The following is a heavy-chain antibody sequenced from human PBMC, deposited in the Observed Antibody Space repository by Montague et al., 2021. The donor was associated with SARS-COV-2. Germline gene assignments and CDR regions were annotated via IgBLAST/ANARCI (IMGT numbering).Heavy chain of an antibody. CDR2: IFYSGST. CDR1: GDSVNRNY. CDR3: AKASRGYGGDFDS. V-gene: IGHV4-59*02. Sequence: SETLSLTCSVSGDSVNRNYWSWVRQPPGKGLEWLGYIFYSGSTYTPSLNSRVTMSLDTSKNPFSLNLISVTAADTAVYYCAKASRGYGGDFDSWGQGTLVTVSS. D-gene: IGHD4-23*01. J-gene: IGHJ4*02.